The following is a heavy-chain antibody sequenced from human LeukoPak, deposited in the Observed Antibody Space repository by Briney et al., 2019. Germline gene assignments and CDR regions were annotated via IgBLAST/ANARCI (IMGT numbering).Heavy chain of an antibody. V-gene: IGHV3-23*01. CDR1: GFTFSRCG. CDR2: ISGGGGST. J-gene: IGHJ4*02. D-gene: IGHD6-19*01. CDR3: AKIAVANSAFDY. Sequence: PGGSLRLSCGASGFTFSRCGMSWVRQAPGKGLEWVSAISGGGGSTYYADSVKGRFTISRDNSKNTLYLQMNSLRAEDTAVYYCAKIAVANSAFDYWGQGTLVTVSS.